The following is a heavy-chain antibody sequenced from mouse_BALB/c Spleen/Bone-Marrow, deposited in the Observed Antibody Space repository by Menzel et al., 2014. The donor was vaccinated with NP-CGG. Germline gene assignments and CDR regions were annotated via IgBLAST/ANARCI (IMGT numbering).Heavy chain of an antibody. D-gene: IGHD2-14*01. J-gene: IGHJ4*01. CDR1: GYTFTDYA. CDR2: ISSYYGDA. CDR3: ARFGKVRNAMDY. Sequence: QVQLQQSGAELVRPGVSVKISCTGSGYTFTDYAVHWVKQSHTKSLEWIGLISSYYGDATYNQKFKGKATMTVDKSSSIELLELARLTSEDSAIYCCARFGKVRNAMDYWGQGTSVTVSS. V-gene: IGHV1-67*01.